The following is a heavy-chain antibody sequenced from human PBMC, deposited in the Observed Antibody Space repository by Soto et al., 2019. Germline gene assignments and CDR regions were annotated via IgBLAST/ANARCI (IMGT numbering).Heavy chain of an antibody. CDR1: GYTFPTYG. CDR3: ARDSVRSGGYSGY. CDR2: ISAYNGNT. Sequence: KVSCKASGYTFPTYGISWVRQAPGQGLEWMGWISAYNGNTNYAQKFQGRVTMTTDTSTSTAYVELRSLRSDDTAVYYCARDSVRSGGYSGYWGQGTLVTVSS. D-gene: IGHD1-26*01. V-gene: IGHV1-18*01. J-gene: IGHJ4*02.